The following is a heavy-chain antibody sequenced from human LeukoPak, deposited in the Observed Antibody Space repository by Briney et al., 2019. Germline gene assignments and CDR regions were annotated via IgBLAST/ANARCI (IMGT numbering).Heavy chain of an antibody. CDR1: GSTFSSYS. V-gene: IGHV3-21*01. D-gene: IGHD4-17*01. CDR3: ARDLYGDYVSSSYYYGMDV. CDR2: ISSSSSYI. Sequence: GGSLRLSCAASGSTFSSYSMNWVRQAPGKGLEWVSSISSSSSYIYYADSVKGRFTISRDNAKNSLYLQMNSLRAEDTAVYYCARDLYGDYVSSSYYYGMDVWGQGTTVTVSS. J-gene: IGHJ6*02.